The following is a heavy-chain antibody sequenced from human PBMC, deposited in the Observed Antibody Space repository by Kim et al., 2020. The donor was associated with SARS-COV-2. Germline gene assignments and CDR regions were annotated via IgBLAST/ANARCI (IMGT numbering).Heavy chain of an antibody. J-gene: IGHJ4*02. D-gene: IGHD2-2*01. V-gene: IGHV4-39*01. CDR3: ARSYVVPAAIGY. Sequence: YSNPTLKGRVTISVDTSKNQLSLKQSSVTAADTAVYYCARSYVVPAAIGYWGQGTLVTVSS.